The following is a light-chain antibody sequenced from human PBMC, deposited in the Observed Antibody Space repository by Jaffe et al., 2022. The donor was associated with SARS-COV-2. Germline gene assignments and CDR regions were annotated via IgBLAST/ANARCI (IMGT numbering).Light chain of an antibody. V-gene: IGKV1-12*01. CDR3: QQAERFPIT. J-gene: IGKJ5*01. CDR2: LAS. CDR1: QGIGSW. Sequence: DIQMTQSPSSVSASVGDRVTITCRASQGIGSWLAWYQQKPGNAPKALIYLASILQSGVPSRFSGSGYGTEFTLTISSLQPEDSATYYCQQAERFPITFGQGTRLEIK.